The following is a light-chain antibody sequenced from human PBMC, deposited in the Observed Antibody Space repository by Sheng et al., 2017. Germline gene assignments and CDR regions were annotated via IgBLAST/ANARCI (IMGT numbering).Light chain of an antibody. CDR2: KSS. CDR3: QQYQSYWT. J-gene: IGKJ1*01. Sequence: DIQMTQSPSTLSASVGDRVTITCRASQSISTWLAWYQQKPGRAPKLLIYKSSNLQSGVPSRFSGSGSGTEFTLTISSLQPDDFAIYYCQQYQSYWTFGQGTEGGSQT. V-gene: IGKV1-5*03. CDR1: QSISTW.